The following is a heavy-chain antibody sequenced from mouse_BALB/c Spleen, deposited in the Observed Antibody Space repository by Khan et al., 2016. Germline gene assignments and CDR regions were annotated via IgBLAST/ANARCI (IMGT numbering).Heavy chain of an antibody. J-gene: IGHJ3*01. CDR3: ARDGYGVWFAY. Sequence: EVQLQESGPGLVKPSQSLSLSCSVTGYSITSGYYWNWIRQFPGNRLEWMGYISYDGYNGHNPSLKHRISTTRATSKNQFFLQLNSVTTEDTATYYCARDGYGVWFAYWGQGTLVTVSA. D-gene: IGHD2-2*01. CDR2: ISYDGYN. V-gene: IGHV3-6*02. CDR1: GYSITSGYY.